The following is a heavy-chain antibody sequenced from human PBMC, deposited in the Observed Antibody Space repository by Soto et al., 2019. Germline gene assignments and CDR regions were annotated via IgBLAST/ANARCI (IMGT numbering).Heavy chain of an antibody. CDR3: ARGEAMDV. V-gene: IGHV1-18*01. J-gene: IGHJ6*01. Sequence: QVQRVQSGAEVKKPGASVRVSFKASGYTFNNYGFNWVRQAPGQGLEGLGWISTVNDNPYYAQKYQGRVTLTTDTNTTRASMEVRNQRPDPGAVYFCARGEAMDVWGQVTTVTVS. CDR1: GYTFNNYG. CDR2: ISTVNDNP.